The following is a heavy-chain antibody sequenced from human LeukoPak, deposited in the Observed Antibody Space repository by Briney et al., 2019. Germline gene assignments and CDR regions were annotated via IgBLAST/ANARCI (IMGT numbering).Heavy chain of an antibody. CDR3: AKDPNGGNSVRS. J-gene: IGHJ4*02. CDR1: GFTFSSYA. V-gene: IGHV3-23*01. CDR2: ISGSGGST. Sequence: GGSLRLSCAASGFTFSSYAMSWVRQAPGKGLEWVSAISGSGGSTYYADSVKGRFTISRDNSKNTLYLQMNSLRAEDMAVCYCAKDPNGGNSVRSWGQGTLVTVSS. D-gene: IGHD4-23*01.